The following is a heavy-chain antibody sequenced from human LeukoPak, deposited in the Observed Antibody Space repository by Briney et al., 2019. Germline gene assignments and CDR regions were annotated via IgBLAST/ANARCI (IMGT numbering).Heavy chain of an antibody. V-gene: IGHV3-23*01. CDR1: GFTFSSYA. Sequence: GGSLRLSCAASGFTFSSYAMSWVRQAPGKGLEWVSGISGSGSSTYYADSVKGRFTISRDNSKNTLYLQMNSLKASDTAMYYCARHTDTAMVHWGQGTLVTVSS. CDR2: ISGSGSST. CDR3: ARHTDTAMVH. J-gene: IGHJ4*02. D-gene: IGHD5-18*01.